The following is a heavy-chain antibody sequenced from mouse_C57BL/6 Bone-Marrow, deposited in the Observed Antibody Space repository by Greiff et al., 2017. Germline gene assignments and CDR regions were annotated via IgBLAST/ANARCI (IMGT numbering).Heavy chain of an antibody. D-gene: IGHD1-1*01. CDR2: IYPRSGNT. V-gene: IGHV1-81*01. Sequence: VQRVESGAELARPGASVTLSCKASGYTFTSYGISWVKQRTGQGLEWIGEIYPRSGNTYYNEKFKGKATLTADKSSSTAYMGRLSLTSEDSAVYFCARPPHYYGSSYYFDYGGQGTTLTVSS. CDR3: ARPPHYYGSSYYFDY. CDR1: GYTFTSYG. J-gene: IGHJ2*01.